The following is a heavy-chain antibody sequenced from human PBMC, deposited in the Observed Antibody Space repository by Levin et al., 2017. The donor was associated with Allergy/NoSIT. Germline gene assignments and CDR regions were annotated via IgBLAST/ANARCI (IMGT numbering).Heavy chain of an antibody. CDR1: GGSISSGGYY. J-gene: IGHJ3*02. Sequence: KSSETLSLTCTVSGGSISSGGYYWSWIRQHPGKGLEWIGYIYYSGSTYYNPSLKSRVTISVDTSKNQFSLKLSSVTAADTAVYYCARGRGELPFDIWGQGTMVTVSS. CDR2: IYYSGST. D-gene: IGHD1-26*01. CDR3: ARGRGELPFDI. V-gene: IGHV4-31*03.